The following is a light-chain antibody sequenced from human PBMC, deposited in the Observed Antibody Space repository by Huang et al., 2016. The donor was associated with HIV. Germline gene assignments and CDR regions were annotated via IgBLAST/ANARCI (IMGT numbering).Light chain of an antibody. CDR2: AAS. J-gene: IGKJ1*01. CDR1: QSVSSY. Sequence: EIVLTQSPATLSLSPGERATLSCRASQSVSSYLAWYQQKPGQAPRLLIYAASNRATGIPARFSGSGSGTDFTLTISNLEPEDFAVYYCQQRSSTWTFGQGTKVEIK. CDR3: QQRSSTWT. V-gene: IGKV3-11*01.